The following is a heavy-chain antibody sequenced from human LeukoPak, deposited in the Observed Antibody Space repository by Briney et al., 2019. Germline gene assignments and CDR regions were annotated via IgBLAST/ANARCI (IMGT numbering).Heavy chain of an antibody. CDR3: ARIPSGDVDTAMVMYYHYGMDV. V-gene: IGHV1-69*02. CDR2: IIPLFGIV. D-gene: IGHD5-18*01. J-gene: IGHJ6*02. Sequence: ASVKVSCKASGGTFSSHTISWVRQAPEQGLEWMGRIIPLFGIVNYAQKFQDRVTITADKSTSTAYMEVSSLRSEDTAVYHCARIPSGDVDTAMVMYYHYGMDVWGQGTTVTVSS. CDR1: GGTFSSHT.